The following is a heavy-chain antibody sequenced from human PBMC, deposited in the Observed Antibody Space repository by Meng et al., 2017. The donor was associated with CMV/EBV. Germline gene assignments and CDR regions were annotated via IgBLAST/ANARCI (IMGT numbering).Heavy chain of an antibody. V-gene: IGHV1-69*05. Sequence: SVKVSCKASGGTFSSYAISWGRQAPGQGLEWMGGIIPIFGTANYAQKFQGRVTITTDESTSTAYMELSSLRSEDTAVYYCASLRNMVRGGGYFDYWGQGTLVTVSS. CDR3: ASLRNMVRGGGYFDY. J-gene: IGHJ4*02. CDR1: GGTFSSYA. D-gene: IGHD3-10*01. CDR2: IIPIFGTA.